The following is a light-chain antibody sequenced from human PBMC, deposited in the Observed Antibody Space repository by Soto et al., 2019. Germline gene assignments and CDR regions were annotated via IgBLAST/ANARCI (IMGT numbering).Light chain of an antibody. V-gene: IGKV3-11*01. Sequence: EIVLTQSPATLSLSPGERATLSCRASQSVSSYLAWYQQKPGQAPRLLIYDASNRATGIPARFSGSGSGTDFTLTISSLEPEDFAVYYCQQPYTFGQGIKLEIK. J-gene: IGKJ2*01. CDR1: QSVSSY. CDR2: DAS. CDR3: QQPYT.